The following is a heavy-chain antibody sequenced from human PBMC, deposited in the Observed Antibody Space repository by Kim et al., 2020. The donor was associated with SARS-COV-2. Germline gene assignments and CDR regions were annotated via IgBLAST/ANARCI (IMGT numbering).Heavy chain of an antibody. V-gene: IGHV3-30*02. CDR1: GFTLSDSD. Sequence: GGSLRLSCAASGFTLSDSDMHWVRQAPGKGLEWVAFIYYDGTDKYYADSLRGRFTISRDNATNTLFLEMTSLRAEDTAVYYCAKGWASRKSASATAQGAFDVWGRGTLVTVSS. CDR2: IYYDGTDK. CDR3: AKGWASRKSASATAQGAFDV. D-gene: IGHD6-13*01. J-gene: IGHJ3*01.